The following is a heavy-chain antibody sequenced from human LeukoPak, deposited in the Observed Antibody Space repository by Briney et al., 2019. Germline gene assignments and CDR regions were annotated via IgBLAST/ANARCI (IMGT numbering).Heavy chain of an antibody. CDR1: GYSFTSYW. CDR2: IYPGDSDT. J-gene: IGHJ4*02. V-gene: IGHV5-51*01. Sequence: GESLKISCKGSGYSFTSYWIGWVRQMPGKGLEWMGIIYPGDSDTRYSPSFQGQVTLSAAKSISTAYLLWSRLKASDTAMYYCARSVNVPLDYWGQGTLVTVSS. CDR3: ARSVNVPLDY. D-gene: IGHD6-19*01.